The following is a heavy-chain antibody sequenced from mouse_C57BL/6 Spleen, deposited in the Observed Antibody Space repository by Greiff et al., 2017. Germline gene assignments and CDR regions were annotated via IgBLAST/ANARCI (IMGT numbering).Heavy chain of an antibody. CDR1: GFTFSDYY. CDR2: INYDGSST. D-gene: IGHD2-3*01. J-gene: IGHJ3*01. CDR3: ARNDGYYRSFAY. V-gene: IGHV5-16*01. Sequence: EVNLVESEGGLVQPGSSMKLSCTASGFTFSDYYMAWVRQVPEKGLEWVANINYDGSSTYYLDSLKSRFIISRDNAKNILYLQMSSLKSEDTATYYCARNDGYYRSFAYWGQGTLVTVSA.